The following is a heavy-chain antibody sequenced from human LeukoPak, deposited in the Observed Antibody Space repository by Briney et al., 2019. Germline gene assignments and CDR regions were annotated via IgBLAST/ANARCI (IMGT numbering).Heavy chain of an antibody. Sequence: SETLSLTCTVSGDPIRSSSYYWGWIRQPPGKGLEWIGSIYYSGDTYYNSSLKSRVTISVDTSKNQFSLKLSSVTAADTAVYYCARLRGAMTTVTSNFDSWGQGTLVTVSS. CDR1: GDPIRSSSYY. D-gene: IGHD4-17*01. CDR3: ARLRGAMTTVTSNFDS. J-gene: IGHJ4*02. V-gene: IGHV4-39*01. CDR2: IYYSGDT.